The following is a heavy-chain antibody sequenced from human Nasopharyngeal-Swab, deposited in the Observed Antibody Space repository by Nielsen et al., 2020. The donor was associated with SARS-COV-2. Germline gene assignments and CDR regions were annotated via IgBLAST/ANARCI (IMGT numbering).Heavy chain of an antibody. V-gene: IGHV4-4*07. Sequence: SETLSLTCSVSGGSISGYFLNWIRQPAGEGLEWIGRVYTSGSTNYNPSLKSRVTISIDMSKNQFSLELRSVTAADTAFYYCARSGTTKYGLDVWGQGTTVIVSS. CDR1: GGSISGYF. J-gene: IGHJ6*01. D-gene: IGHD1-1*01. CDR3: ARSGTTKYGLDV. CDR2: VYTSGST.